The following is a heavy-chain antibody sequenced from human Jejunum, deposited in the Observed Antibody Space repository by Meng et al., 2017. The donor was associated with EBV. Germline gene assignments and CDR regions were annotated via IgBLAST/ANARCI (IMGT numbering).Heavy chain of an antibody. CDR3: ARVRPGGGWFDP. J-gene: IGHJ5*02. Sequence: QVQCVQSWSWLKKAGASVKVACKASGYTFTSSGINWVRQAPGQGLEWMGWINTNTGYPTYAQDFTGRFVFSLDTSVSTAYLHITSLSTEDNAVYYCARVRPGGGWFDPWGQGTLVTVSS. CDR2: INTNTGYP. CDR1: GYTFTSSG. D-gene: IGHD2-8*02. V-gene: IGHV7-4-1*02.